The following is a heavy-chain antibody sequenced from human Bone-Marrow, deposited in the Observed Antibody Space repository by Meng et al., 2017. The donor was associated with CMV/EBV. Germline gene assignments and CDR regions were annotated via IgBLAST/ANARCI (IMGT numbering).Heavy chain of an antibody. CDR3: ARDPSGYSYGYSDY. CDR2: ISSSSSFI. V-gene: IGHV3-21*01. CDR1: GFTFSTYS. D-gene: IGHD5-18*01. J-gene: IGHJ4*02. Sequence: ASGFTFSTYSMNWVRQAPGKGLELVSSISSSSSFIYYADSVKGRFTISRDNAKNSLYLQMNSLRAEDTAVYYCARDPSGYSYGYSDYWGQGTLVTVSS.